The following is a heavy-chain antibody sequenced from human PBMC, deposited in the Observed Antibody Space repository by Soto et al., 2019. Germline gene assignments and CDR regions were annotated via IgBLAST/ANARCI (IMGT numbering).Heavy chain of an antibody. J-gene: IGHJ6*01. D-gene: IGHD2-15*01. CDR3: ARESMVACRGGMDV. Sequence: QVQLQESGPGLVKPSQTLSLTCTVSGGAISSGGYYWSWIRQHPGKGMEWIGYIYYSGSTYYNPSLKSRVTIAVDTSKNQFSLKLSSVTAADTAVSYCARESMVACRGGMDVWGQGNTVIVAS. V-gene: IGHV4-31*03. CDR1: GGAISSGGYY. CDR2: IYYSGST.